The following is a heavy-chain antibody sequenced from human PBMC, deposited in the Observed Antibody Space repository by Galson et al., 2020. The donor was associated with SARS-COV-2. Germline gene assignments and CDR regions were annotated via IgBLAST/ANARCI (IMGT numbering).Heavy chain of an antibody. CDR1: GFTFSDYY. CDR2: ISSSSSYT. D-gene: IGHD5-18*01. CDR3: ARASRFFDGTAMVTSLDY. V-gene: IGHV3-11*06. Sequence: KIGESLKISCAASGFTFSDYYMSWIRQAPGKGLEWVSYISSSSSYTNYADSVKGRFTISRDNAKNSLYLQMNSLRAEDTAVYYCARASRFFDGTAMVTSLDYWGQGTLVTVSS. J-gene: IGHJ4*02.